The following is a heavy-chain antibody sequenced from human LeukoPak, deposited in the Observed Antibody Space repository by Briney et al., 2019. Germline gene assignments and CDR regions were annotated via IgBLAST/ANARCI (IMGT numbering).Heavy chain of an antibody. CDR2: IVVGSGNT. D-gene: IGHD2-15*01. Sequence: ASVKVSCKASGFTFTSSAVQWVRQARGQRLEWIGWIVVGSGNTNYAQKFQERVTITRDMSTSTAYMELSSLRSEDTAVYYCAAGSSRILYMDVWGKGTTVTVSS. V-gene: IGHV1-58*01. CDR3: AAGSSRILYMDV. CDR1: GFTFTSSA. J-gene: IGHJ6*03.